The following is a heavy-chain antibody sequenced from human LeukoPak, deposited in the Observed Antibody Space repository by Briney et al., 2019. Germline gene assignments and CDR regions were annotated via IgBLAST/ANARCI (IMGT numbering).Heavy chain of an antibody. Sequence: GGSLRLSCAASGFTFSSYTMNLVRQAPGKGLEWVSYISTASSAIDYADSVKGRFTISRDNAKNPLYLQMNSLRAEDTAVYYCAREARGYSYGARYDIDYWGQGTLVTVSS. V-gene: IGHV3-48*01. J-gene: IGHJ4*02. D-gene: IGHD5-18*01. CDR2: ISTASSAI. CDR3: AREARGYSYGARYDIDY. CDR1: GFTFSSYT.